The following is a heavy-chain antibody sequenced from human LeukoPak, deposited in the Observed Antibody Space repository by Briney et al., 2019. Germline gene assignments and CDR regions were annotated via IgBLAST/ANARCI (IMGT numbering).Heavy chain of an antibody. D-gene: IGHD5-18*01. CDR1: GYTFTGYY. J-gene: IGHJ5*02. CDR2: TNPNNGGT. Sequence: ASVKVSCKASGYTFTGYYMHWVRQAPGQGLEWMGWTNPNNGGTNFAQNFQARVTMAWDTSINTAYMELSRLTSDDTAVYYCARLGRQDTAMAWGQGTLVTVSS. V-gene: IGHV1-2*02. CDR3: ARLGRQDTAMA.